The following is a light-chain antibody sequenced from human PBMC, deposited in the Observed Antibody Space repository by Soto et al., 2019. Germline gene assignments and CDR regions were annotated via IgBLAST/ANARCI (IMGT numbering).Light chain of an antibody. CDR1: QSISSW. Sequence: DIQMTQSPSTLSASVGDRVTITCRASQSISSWLAWYQKKPGKAPKLLIYDASSLESGDPSRFSGSGSGREFTLTISSLPPDDFAPYYCQQYNSYSWTFGQGTKVEIK. CDR2: DAS. CDR3: QQYNSYSWT. J-gene: IGKJ1*01. V-gene: IGKV1-5*01.